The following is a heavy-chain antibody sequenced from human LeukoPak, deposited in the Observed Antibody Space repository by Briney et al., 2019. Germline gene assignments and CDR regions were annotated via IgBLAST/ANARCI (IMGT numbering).Heavy chain of an antibody. CDR1: GFTFSSYA. Sequence: PGGSLRLSCAASGFTFSSYAMHWVRQAPGKGLEWVAVISYDGSNKYYADSVKGRFTISRDNSKNTLYLQMNSLRAEDTAVYYCARDHRPGIAVAGTTWLFDYWGQGTLVTVSS. V-gene: IGHV3-30*04. CDR2: ISYDGSNK. CDR3: ARDHRPGIAVAGTTWLFDY. J-gene: IGHJ4*02. D-gene: IGHD6-19*01.